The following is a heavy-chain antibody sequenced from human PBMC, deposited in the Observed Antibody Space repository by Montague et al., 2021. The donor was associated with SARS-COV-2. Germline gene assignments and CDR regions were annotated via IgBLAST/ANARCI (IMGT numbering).Heavy chain of an antibody. CDR1: GGSFSDYY. Sequence: SETLSLTCAVYGGSFSDYYCSWICQPPGQGLELIGEINHRGTSKYNPSLKSRVSISLDTSKNRFSLYLSSVTAADTAVYYCARGRQHFNMIVVVMTGVEYSFDYWGQGTLVTVSS. J-gene: IGHJ4*02. V-gene: IGHV4-34*01. CDR2: INHRGTS. CDR3: ARGRQHFNMIVVVMTGVEYSFDY. D-gene: IGHD3-22*01.